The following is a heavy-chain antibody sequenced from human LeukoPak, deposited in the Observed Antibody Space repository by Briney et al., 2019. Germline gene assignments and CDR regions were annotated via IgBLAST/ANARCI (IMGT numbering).Heavy chain of an antibody. D-gene: IGHD1-26*01. CDR2: IYYSGST. CDR1: GGSISSSSYY. V-gene: IGHV4-39*07. CDR3: ARTGGSFYFYYYMDV. J-gene: IGHJ6*03. Sequence: SETLSLTCTVSGGSISSSSYYWGWIRQPPGKGLEWIGSIYYSGSTYYNPSLKSRVTISVDTSKNQFSLKLNSVTVADTAVYYCARTGGSFYFYYYMDVWGKGTTVTVSS.